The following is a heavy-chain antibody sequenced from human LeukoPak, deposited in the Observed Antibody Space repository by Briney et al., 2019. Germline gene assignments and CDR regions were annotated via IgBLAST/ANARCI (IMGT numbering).Heavy chain of an antibody. CDR2: INHSGYT. Sequence: PSETLSLTCAVSGVPFSNYYWSWVRQSPTKGREWIGEINHSGYTNYNPSLTSRVTISIDTSKNQFSLMLTSVTAADTAVYYCTRAVAGHPDWGQGTLVTVSS. CDR1: GVPFSNYY. V-gene: IGHV4-34*01. D-gene: IGHD6-19*01. J-gene: IGHJ4*02. CDR3: TRAVAGHPD.